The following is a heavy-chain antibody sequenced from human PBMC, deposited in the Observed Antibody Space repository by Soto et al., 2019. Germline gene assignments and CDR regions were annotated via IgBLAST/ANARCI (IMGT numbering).Heavy chain of an antibody. D-gene: IGHD2-2*01. CDR1: GFTFSSYS. V-gene: IGHV3-21*01. CDR2: ISSSSSYI. Sequence: GGSLRLSCAASGFTFSSYSMNWVRQAPGKGLEWVSSISSSSSYIYYADSVKGRFTISRDNAKNSLYLQMNSLRAEDTAVYYCARVSLPAAPDPYYFDYWGQGTLVTVSS. CDR3: ARVSLPAAPDPYYFDY. J-gene: IGHJ4*02.